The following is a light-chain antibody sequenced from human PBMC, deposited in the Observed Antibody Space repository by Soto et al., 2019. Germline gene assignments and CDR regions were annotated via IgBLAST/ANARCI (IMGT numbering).Light chain of an antibody. J-gene: IGKJ4*01. CDR1: QSISSY. CDR3: QQRINWPLT. V-gene: IGKV3-11*01. CDR2: DAV. Sequence: ETVVTQSPATLSFSPWERAILSCRASQSISSYLAWYQQKPGQAPRLLIYDAVNRATGIPARFSGSGSGTDFTLIIGSLEPEDFAVYYCQQRINWPLTFGGGTKVDIK.